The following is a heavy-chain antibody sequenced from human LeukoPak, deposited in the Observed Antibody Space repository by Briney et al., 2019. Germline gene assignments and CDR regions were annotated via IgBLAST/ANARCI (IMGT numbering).Heavy chain of an antibody. CDR3: ARFLPVDFWSSVWFDP. CDR2: ISAYNGNT. Sequence: ASVKVSCKASGYTFTSYGISWVRQAPGQGLEWMGWISAYNGNTNYAQKLQGRVDMTTDTSTSKAYMEQRSLRSADTAVYYCARFLPVDFWSSVWFDPWGQGTLVTVSS. J-gene: IGHJ5*02. CDR1: GYTFTSYG. D-gene: IGHD3-3*01. V-gene: IGHV1-18*01.